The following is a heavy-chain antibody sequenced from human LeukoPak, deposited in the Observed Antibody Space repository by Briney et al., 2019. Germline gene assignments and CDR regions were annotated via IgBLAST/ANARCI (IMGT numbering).Heavy chain of an antibody. CDR1: GGSISSYY. Sequence: SETLSLTCTVSGGSISSYYWSWIRQPAGKGLEWIGRIYTSGSTNYNASLKSRVSMSVDTPKNQFSLKLSSVTAADTAVFYCAREDSGSYREFDYWGQGTLVTVSS. CDR2: IYTSGST. V-gene: IGHV4-4*07. CDR3: AREDSGSYREFDY. D-gene: IGHD1-26*01. J-gene: IGHJ4*02.